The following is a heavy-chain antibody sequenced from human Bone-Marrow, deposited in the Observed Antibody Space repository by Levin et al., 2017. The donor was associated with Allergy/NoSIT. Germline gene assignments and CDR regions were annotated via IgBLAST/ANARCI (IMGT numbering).Heavy chain of an antibody. D-gene: IGHD3-9*01. V-gene: IGHV1-3*04. J-gene: IGHJ4*02. CDR1: GYTFTSYA. CDR3: AKATTDWVPFDY. Sequence: GESLKISRKASGYTFTSYAIHWVRQAPGQSLEWMGWINTDNGNTKYSEKFQGRVTITRDTYATTAYLDLSSLRSEDTAVYYCAKATTDWVPFDYWGQGTLVTVSS. CDR2: INTDNGNT.